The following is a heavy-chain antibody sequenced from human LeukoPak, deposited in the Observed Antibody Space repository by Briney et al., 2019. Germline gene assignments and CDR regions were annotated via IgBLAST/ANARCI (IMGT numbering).Heavy chain of an antibody. J-gene: IGHJ4*02. Sequence: GGSLRLSCAASGFTFSDYYMSWIRQAPGKGLEWISYISSSNTIYHAESVKGRFTISRDNAKNSLYLQMNSLRAEDTAVYYCARGVAYCGGDCYDYWGQGTLVTVSS. D-gene: IGHD2-21*01. V-gene: IGHV3-69-1*01. CDR1: GFTFSDYY. CDR3: ARGVAYCGGDCYDY. CDR2: ISSSNTI.